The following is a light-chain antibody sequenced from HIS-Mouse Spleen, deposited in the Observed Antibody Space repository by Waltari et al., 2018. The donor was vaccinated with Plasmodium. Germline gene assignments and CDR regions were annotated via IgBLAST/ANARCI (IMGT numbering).Light chain of an antibody. CDR2: AAS. Sequence: DIQMTQSPSSLSASVGDRVTITCRASKSISSNLNWYQQNPGKAPKLLIYAASSLQSGVPSRFSGSRSGTDFTLTISSLQPEDFATYYCQQNYNTWTFGQGTKVEIK. CDR3: QQNYNTWT. V-gene: IGKV1-39*01. J-gene: IGKJ1*01. CDR1: KSISSN.